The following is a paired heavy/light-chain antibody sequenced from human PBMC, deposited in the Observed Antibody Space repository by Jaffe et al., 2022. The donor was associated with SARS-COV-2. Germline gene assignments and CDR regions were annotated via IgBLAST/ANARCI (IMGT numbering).Heavy chain of an antibody. V-gene: IGHV3-7*01. CDR1: GFTSNSCW. D-gene: IGHD2-8*01. CDR3: ARIRIRPMSNGILTGYDAFDL. CDR2: LKDSGSES. Sequence: EVRLVESGGGLVQPGGSLRLSCEVFGFTSNSCWMGWVRQAPGKGLEWVASLKDSGSESFYVDSVEGRFTISRDNAKNSVHLQMTSLRAEDTAVYYCARIRIRPMSNGILTGYDAFDLWGQGTSVTVSS. J-gene: IGHJ3*01.
Light chain of an antibody. CDR2: WAS. CDR3: QQYYATPYT. Sequence: FVMTQSPDSLAVSLGERATINCKSSQTVLFRSNNMNYLAWYQQKAGQPPKLLIYWASFRESGVPDRFSGSGSGTDFTLTISSLQAEDVAVYYCQQYYATPYTFGQGTKLEIK. V-gene: IGKV4-1*01. J-gene: IGKJ2*01. CDR1: QTVLFRSNNMNY.